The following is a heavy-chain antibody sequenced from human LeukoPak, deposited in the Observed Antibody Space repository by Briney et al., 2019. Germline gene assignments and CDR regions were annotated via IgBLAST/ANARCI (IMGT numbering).Heavy chain of an antibody. CDR1: GYTFTRYY. V-gene: IGHV1-46*01. D-gene: IGHD3-10*01. CDR3: ATSFRAVNWFDP. J-gene: IGHJ5*02. Sequence: DSVKVSCKASGYTFTRYYMNWVRQAPGQGLEWMGIINPSGGNTNYAQKFQGRVTMTRDTSTSTIYMEVSSLRSEDTAVYYCATSFRAVNWFDPWGQGTLVTVCS. CDR2: INPSGGNT.